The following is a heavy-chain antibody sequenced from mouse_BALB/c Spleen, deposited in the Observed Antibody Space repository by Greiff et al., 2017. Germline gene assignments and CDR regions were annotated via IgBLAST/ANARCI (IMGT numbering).Heavy chain of an antibody. CDR1: GYTFTDYY. J-gene: IGHJ4*01. CDR3: ARGGVYAMDC. Sequence: QVQLQQSGAELARPGASVKLFCKASGYTFTDYYINWVKQRTGQGLVWIGEIYPGSGNTYYHEKFKGKATLTADKYSSTAYMQLSSLTSEDSAVYFCARGGVYAMDCWGQGTSVTVSS. CDR2: IYPGSGNT. V-gene: IGHV1-77*01.